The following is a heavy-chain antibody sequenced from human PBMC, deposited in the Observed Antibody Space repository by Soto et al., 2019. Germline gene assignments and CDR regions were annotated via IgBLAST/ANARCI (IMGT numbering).Heavy chain of an antibody. D-gene: IGHD3-10*01. Sequence: QVTLKESGPVLVKPTEPLTLTCTVSGFSLRNSRVGVSWXRXXPGKALEWLAHIFSNDEKSYSTSLKSRLSISKDTSKSQVVLTMTNMDXVXXAXXXCXXXXXXXXXYYSPFWGQGTLVTVSS. CDR3: XXXXXXXXXYYSPF. V-gene: IGHV2-26*01. J-gene: IGHJ4*02. CDR2: IFSNDEK. CDR1: GFSLRNSRVG.